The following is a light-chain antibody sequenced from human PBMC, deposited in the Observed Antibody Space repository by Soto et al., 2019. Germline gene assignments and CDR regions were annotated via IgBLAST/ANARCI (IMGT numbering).Light chain of an antibody. CDR1: SSDVGGFNY. J-gene: IGLJ2*01. CDR2: DVN. V-gene: IGLV2-14*03. Sequence: QSVLTQPASVSGSPGQSITISCTGTSSDVGGFNYVSWYQQHPGKAPKLMIYDVNDRPSGVSDRFSGSKSGNTASLTISGRQAEDEADYFCSSYSSGTTHVVFGGGTKLTVL. CDR3: SSYSSGTTHVV.